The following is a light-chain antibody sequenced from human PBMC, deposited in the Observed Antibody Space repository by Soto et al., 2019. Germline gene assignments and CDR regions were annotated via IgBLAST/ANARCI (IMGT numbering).Light chain of an antibody. CDR3: LQHDAYPFT. Sequence: DIQMTQSPSAMSASVGDRVTITCRASQGISNYLAWFQQKPGQGPKRLIYGATNLQSGVPPRFSGGGSETEFTLTISNLQHEDIETYSCLQHDAYPFTFGQGTRLEIK. J-gene: IGKJ5*01. V-gene: IGKV1-17*03. CDR1: QGISNY. CDR2: GAT.